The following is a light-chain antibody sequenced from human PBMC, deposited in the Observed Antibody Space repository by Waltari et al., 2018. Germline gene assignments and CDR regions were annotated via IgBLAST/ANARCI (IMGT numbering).Light chain of an antibody. Sequence: DIQMTQSPSTLSASVGDRVTITCRASQRITTWLAWSQQKPGRAPKLLIYKASTLQSGVPSRFSASGSGTEFTLTISSLQPDDFATYYCQQYHSFSRFAFGPGTKVHLK. CDR1: QRITTW. CDR3: QQYHSFSRFA. V-gene: IGKV1-5*03. CDR2: KAS. J-gene: IGKJ3*01.